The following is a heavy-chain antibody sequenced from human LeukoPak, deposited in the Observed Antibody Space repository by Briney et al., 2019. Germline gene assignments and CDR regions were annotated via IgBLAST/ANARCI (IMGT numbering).Heavy chain of an antibody. CDR3: ARSYYGSGSYYIRFDP. CDR1: GDSISSYY. D-gene: IGHD3-10*01. CDR2: FYHSETT. V-gene: IGHV4-59*08. Sequence: PSETLSLTCTVSGDSISSYYWSWIRQPPGKGLEWIAYFYHSETTNYNPSESTRYNPSLNSRVTISVDTSKNQFSLKLSSVTAADTAVYYCARSYYGSGSYYIRFDPWGQGTLVTVSS. J-gene: IGHJ5*02.